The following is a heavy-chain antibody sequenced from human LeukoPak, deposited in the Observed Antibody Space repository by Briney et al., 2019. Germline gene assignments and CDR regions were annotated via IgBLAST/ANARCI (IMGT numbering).Heavy chain of an antibody. CDR3: ARYTTMDHWGHVGAFDI. J-gene: IGHJ3*02. CDR1: GGSISSNTYY. V-gene: IGHV4-39*07. CDR2: IYYSGNI. D-gene: IGHD5-18*01. Sequence: SETLSLTCTVSGGSISSNTYYWGWIRQPPGKGLEWIGNIYYSGNIYYNSSLKSRVTISVDTSKNQCSLKLSSVTAADTAVYYCARYTTMDHWGHVGAFDIWGQGTMVTASS.